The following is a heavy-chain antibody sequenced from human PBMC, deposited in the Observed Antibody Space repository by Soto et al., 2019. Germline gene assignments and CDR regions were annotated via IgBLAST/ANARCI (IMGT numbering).Heavy chain of an antibody. V-gene: IGHV3-30*18. CDR3: AKDIVRYTYGACDY. J-gene: IGHJ4*02. Sequence: QVQLVESGGAVVQPGKSLRLSCAASGFTFNTYGMYWVRQAPGKGLEWVAAISYDGSNKYHADSVKGRFTISRDNSKNTLYPQMNRLRVEDTAVYYCAKDIVRYTYGACDYWGQGALVTVSS. D-gene: IGHD5-18*01. CDR2: ISYDGSNK. CDR1: GFTFNTYG.